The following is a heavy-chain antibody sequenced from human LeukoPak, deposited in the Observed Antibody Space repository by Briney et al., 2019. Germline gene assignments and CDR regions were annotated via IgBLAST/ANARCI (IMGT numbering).Heavy chain of an antibody. CDR3: ARGRSSGWYGVDYYFDY. Sequence: SETLSLTCAVYGGSFSGYYWSWIRQPPGKGLEWIGEINHSGSTNYNPSLKSRVTISVDTSKNQFSLKLGSVTAADTAVYYCARGRSSGWYGVDYYFDYWGQGTLVTVSS. J-gene: IGHJ4*02. V-gene: IGHV4-34*01. D-gene: IGHD6-19*01. CDR2: INHSGST. CDR1: GGSFSGYY.